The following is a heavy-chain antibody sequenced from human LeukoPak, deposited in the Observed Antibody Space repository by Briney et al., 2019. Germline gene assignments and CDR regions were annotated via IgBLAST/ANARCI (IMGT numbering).Heavy chain of an antibody. CDR1: GGSISSGGYY. Sequence: PSETLSLTCAVSGGSISSGGYYWSWIRQPPGKGLEWIGYIYYSGSTNYNPSLKSRVTISVDTSKNQFSLKLSSVTAADTAVYYCARGPDYGDLGWYFDLWGRGTLVTVSS. CDR2: IYYSGST. J-gene: IGHJ2*01. V-gene: IGHV4-61*08. CDR3: ARGPDYGDLGWYFDL. D-gene: IGHD4-17*01.